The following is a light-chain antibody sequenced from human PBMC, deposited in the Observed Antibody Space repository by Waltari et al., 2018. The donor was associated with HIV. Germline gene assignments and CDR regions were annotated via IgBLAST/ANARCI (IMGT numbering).Light chain of an antibody. CDR1: SSNIGARAHFD. V-gene: IGLV1-40*01. J-gene: IGLJ3*02. CDR2: GNN. Sequence: QSVLTQPPSVSGAPGQTVTISCTGSSSNIGARAHFDVHWYQQLPGTAPKLLIDGNNSRPAGVAARFSGSKSGASASRAITGLQAEDEADYYCQSYDTRLSGSVFGGGTKLTVL. CDR3: QSYDTRLSGSV.